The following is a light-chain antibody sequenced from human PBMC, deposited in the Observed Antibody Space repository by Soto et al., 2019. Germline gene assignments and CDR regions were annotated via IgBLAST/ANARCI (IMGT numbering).Light chain of an antibody. CDR2: AAS. CDR1: QGFRHD. V-gene: IGKV1-17*01. J-gene: IGKJ1*01. Sequence: DIQMTQFPSSLSASVGDRVTITCRARQGFRHDVAWYQQKPGKDPKRLLYAASSLQSGDPSRLSGSGSGTEFELAISSLQPEDFATFYFLQLSTYALPFGQGTQVEIK. CDR3: LQLSTYALP.